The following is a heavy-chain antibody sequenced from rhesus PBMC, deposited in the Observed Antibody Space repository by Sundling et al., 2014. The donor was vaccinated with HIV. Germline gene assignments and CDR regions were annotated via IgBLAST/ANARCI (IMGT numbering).Heavy chain of an antibody. CDR3: AIAPTDVTLDY. Sequence: QVQLQESGPEVVKPSETLSLTCAVSGGSISSGYSYWSWIRQPPGKGLEWIGYITYSGSTSYNPSLKSRVTISRDTSKNQFSLKLNSVTAADTAVYYCAIAPTDVTLDYWGQGVLVTVSS. D-gene: IGHD3-3*01. J-gene: IGHJ4*01. CDR2: ITYSGST. V-gene: IGHV4-122*02. CDR1: GGSISSGYSY.